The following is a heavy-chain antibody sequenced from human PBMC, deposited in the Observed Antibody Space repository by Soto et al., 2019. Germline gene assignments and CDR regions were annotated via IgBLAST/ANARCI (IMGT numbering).Heavy chain of an antibody. V-gene: IGHV4-59*01. CDR2: IYYSGST. CDR1: GGSISSYY. CDR3: ARGNLIGYCSSTSCPPAWFDP. Sequence: ETLSLTCTVSGGSISSYYWSWIRQPPGKGLEWIGYIYYSGSTNYNPSLKSRVTISEDTSKNQFSLKLSSVTAADTAVYYCARGNLIGYCSSTSCPPAWFDPWGQGTLVTVSS. J-gene: IGHJ5*02. D-gene: IGHD2-2*01.